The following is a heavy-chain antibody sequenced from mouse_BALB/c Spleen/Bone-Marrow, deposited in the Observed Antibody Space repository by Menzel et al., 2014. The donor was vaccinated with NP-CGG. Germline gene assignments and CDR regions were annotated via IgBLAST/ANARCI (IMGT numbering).Heavy chain of an antibody. CDR3: ASVYDYGRGYAMDY. D-gene: IGHD2-4*01. V-gene: IGHV1-80*01. CDR2: IYPGDGET. Sequence: VQLQQSGAELVRPGSSVKISCKASGYAFSNYGTNWVKQRPGQGLEWIGQIYPGDGETNYNGEFEGRVTLTADKSSSTAYMQVSSLTSEDSAVYFCASVYDYGRGYAMDYWGQGTSVTVSS. CDR1: GYAFSNYG. J-gene: IGHJ4*01.